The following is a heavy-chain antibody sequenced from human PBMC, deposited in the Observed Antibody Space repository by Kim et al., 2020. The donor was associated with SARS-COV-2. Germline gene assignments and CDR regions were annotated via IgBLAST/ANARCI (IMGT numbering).Heavy chain of an antibody. D-gene: IGHD4-17*01. Sequence: SETLSLTCAVSGGSISSGGYSWSWIRQPPGKGLEWIGYIYHSGSTYYNPSLKSRVTISVNRSKNQFSLKLSSVTAADTAVYYCARDQGYGEPNWFDPWG. CDR3: ARDQGYGEPNWFDP. CDR2: IYHSGST. CDR1: GGSISSGGYS. J-gene: IGHJ5*02. V-gene: IGHV4-30-2*01.